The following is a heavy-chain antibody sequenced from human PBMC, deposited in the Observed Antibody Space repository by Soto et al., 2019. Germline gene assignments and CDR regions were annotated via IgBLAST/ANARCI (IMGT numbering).Heavy chain of an antibody. Sequence: EVQLVESGGGLVQPGGSLRLSCAASGFTFSDHYMDWVRQAPGKGLEWVGRTRNKANSYTTEYAASVKGRFTISRDDSKNSLYLQMNSLKTEDTAVYYCARESQLWSNYYYSGMDVWGQGTTVTVSS. V-gene: IGHV3-72*01. D-gene: IGHD5-18*01. J-gene: IGHJ6*02. CDR1: GFTFSDHY. CDR3: ARESQLWSNYYYSGMDV. CDR2: TRNKANSYTT.